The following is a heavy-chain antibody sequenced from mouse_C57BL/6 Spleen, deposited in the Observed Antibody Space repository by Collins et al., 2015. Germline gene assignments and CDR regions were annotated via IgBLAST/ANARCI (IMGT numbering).Heavy chain of an antibody. D-gene: IGHD4-1*01. J-gene: IGHJ3*01. CDR3: ARPDWEGFAY. Sequence: EVQLVESGGGLVKPGGSLKLSCAASGFTFSDYRMHWVRQAPEKGLEWVAYISSGSSTIYYADTVKGRFTISRDNAKNTLFLQMTSLRSEDTAMYYCARPDWEGFAYWGQGTLVTVSA. V-gene: IGHV5-17*01. CDR2: ISSGSSTI. CDR1: GFTFSDYR.